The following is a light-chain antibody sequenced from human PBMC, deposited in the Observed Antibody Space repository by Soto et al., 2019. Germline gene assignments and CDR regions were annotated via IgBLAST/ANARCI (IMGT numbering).Light chain of an antibody. J-gene: IGKJ5*01. Sequence: DIQMTQSPSSLSASVGDRVTITCRASKGISNYLAWYQQKPGKVPKLLIYAASTLQSGVPSRFSGSGSGTDFTLTISSLQPEDVATYYCQKYNSAPQITFGQGTRLEIK. V-gene: IGKV1-27*01. CDR3: QKYNSAPQIT. CDR2: AAS. CDR1: KGISNY.